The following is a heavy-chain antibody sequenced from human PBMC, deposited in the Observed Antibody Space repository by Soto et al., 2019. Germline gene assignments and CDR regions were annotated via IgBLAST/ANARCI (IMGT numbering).Heavy chain of an antibody. CDR1: GGSISSGGYY. Sequence: QVQLQESGPGLVKPSQTLSLTSTVSGGSISSGGYYWSWIRQHPGKGLEWIGYIYYSGSTYYNPSLKSRVTISVDTSKNQFSLKLSSVTAADTAVYYCARVAPTDDYGDYVDYYYGMDVWGQGTTVTVSS. CDR2: IYYSGST. CDR3: ARVAPTDDYGDYVDYYYGMDV. V-gene: IGHV4-31*03. J-gene: IGHJ6*02. D-gene: IGHD4-17*01.